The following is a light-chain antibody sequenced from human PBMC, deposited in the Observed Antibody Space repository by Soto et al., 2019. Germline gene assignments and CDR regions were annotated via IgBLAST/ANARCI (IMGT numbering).Light chain of an antibody. CDR1: QSISSW. J-gene: IGKJ2*01. V-gene: IGKV1-5*03. CDR3: QQYNSAYT. CDR2: KAS. Sequence: DIQMTQSPSTLSASVGDRVTITCRASQSISSWLAWYQQKPGKAPKLLIYKASSLESGVPSRFSGSGSGTAFTLTISSLQPDDVATYYWQQYNSAYTFGQGTKLEIK.